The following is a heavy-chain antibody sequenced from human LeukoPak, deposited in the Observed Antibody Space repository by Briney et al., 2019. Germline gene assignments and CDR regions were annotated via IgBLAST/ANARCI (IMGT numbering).Heavy chain of an antibody. J-gene: IGHJ4*02. D-gene: IGHD5-12*01. CDR3: AGSGYSGYDLNY. CDR2: IYYSGNT. CDR1: GASLRSSNYY. V-gene: IGHV4-39*01. Sequence: PSETLSLTCSVSGASLRSSNYYWGWIRQPPGKGLEWIGSIYYSGNTYYNPSLKSRVTISVDTSKNEFSLKLSSVTAADTAVYYCAGSGYSGYDLNYWGQGTLVTVSS.